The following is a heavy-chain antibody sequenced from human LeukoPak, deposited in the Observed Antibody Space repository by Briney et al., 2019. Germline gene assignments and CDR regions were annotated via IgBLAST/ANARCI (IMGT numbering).Heavy chain of an antibody. Sequence: SETLSLTCAVYGGSFSGYYWSWIRQPPGKGLEWIGEIYHSGSTNYNPSLKSRVTISVDTSKNQFSLKLSSVTAADTAVYYCARFRYLDVWGKGTTVTVSS. CDR1: GGSFSGYY. J-gene: IGHJ6*03. CDR3: ARFRYLDV. V-gene: IGHV4-34*01. CDR2: IYHSGST.